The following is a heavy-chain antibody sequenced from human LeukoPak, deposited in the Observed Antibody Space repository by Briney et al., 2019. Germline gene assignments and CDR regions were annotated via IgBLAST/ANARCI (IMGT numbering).Heavy chain of an antibody. J-gene: IGHJ1*01. CDR1: GGSFSGYY. CDR3: ARGGKVVPAAPSEYFQH. Sequence: PSETLSLTCAVYGGSFSGYYWSWIRHPPGKGLEWIGEINHSGSTNYNPSLKSRVTISVDTSKNQFSLKLSSVTAADTAVYYCARGGKVVPAAPSEYFQHWGQGTLVTVSS. D-gene: IGHD2-2*01. CDR2: INHSGST. V-gene: IGHV4-34*01.